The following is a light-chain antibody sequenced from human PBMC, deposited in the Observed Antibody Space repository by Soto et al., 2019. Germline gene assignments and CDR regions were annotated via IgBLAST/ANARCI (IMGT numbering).Light chain of an antibody. CDR2: GAS. V-gene: IGKV3-20*01. J-gene: IGKJ2*01. CDR3: QQYGSSPMYT. Sequence: EIVLTQSPGTLSVSPGERATLSCRASQTVSSSFLAWYQQKPGQAPGLLIHGASTRATGSPDRYSGSGSGTDCILTNGRPEPEDFAVYYCQQYGSSPMYTCGEGTKLEIK. CDR1: QTVSSSF.